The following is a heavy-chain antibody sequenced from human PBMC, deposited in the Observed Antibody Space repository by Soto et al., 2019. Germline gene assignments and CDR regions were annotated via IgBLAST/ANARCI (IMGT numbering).Heavy chain of an antibody. CDR1: GGSFSGYY. D-gene: IGHD2-8*01. CDR3: ARGPIVLMVYARGNWFDP. CDR2: INHSGST. J-gene: IGHJ5*02. Sequence: SVTLSLTCAVYGGSFSGYYWSWIRQPPGKGLEWIGEINHSGSTNYNPSLKSRVTISVDTSKNQFSLKLSSVTAADTAVYYCARGPIVLMVYARGNWFDPWGQGTLVTVSS. V-gene: IGHV4-34*01.